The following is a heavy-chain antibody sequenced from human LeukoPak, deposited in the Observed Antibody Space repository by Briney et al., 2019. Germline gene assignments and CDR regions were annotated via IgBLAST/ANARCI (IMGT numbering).Heavy chain of an antibody. CDR3: ARGVVYYYDSSGYFDY. CDR2: IYYSGST. Sequence: SETLSLTCTVSGGSISSYYWSWIRQPPGKGLEWIGYIYYSGSTNYNPSLKSRVTISVDTSKNQFSLKLSSVTAADTAVYDCARGVVYYYDSSGYFDYWGQGTLVTVSS. CDR1: GGSISSYY. J-gene: IGHJ4*02. V-gene: IGHV4-59*01. D-gene: IGHD3-22*01.